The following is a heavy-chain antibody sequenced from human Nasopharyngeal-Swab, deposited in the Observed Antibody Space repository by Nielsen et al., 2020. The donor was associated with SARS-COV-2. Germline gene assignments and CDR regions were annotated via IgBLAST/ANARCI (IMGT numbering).Heavy chain of an antibody. CDR2: IYTSGST. CDR3: ARVGTIAARWGYFDY. Sequence: SETLSLTCTVSGGSISSGSYYWSWIRQPAGKGLEWIWRIYTSGSTNYNPSLKSRVTISVDTSKNQFSLKLSSVTAADTAVYYFARVGTIAARWGYFDYWGQGTLVTVSS. D-gene: IGHD6-6*01. V-gene: IGHV4-61*02. J-gene: IGHJ4*02. CDR1: GGSISSGSYY.